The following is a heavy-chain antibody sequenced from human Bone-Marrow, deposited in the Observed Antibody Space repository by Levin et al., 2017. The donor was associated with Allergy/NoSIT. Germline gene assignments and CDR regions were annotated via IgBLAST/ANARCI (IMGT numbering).Heavy chain of an antibody. Sequence: SETLSLTCAVYGGSFSGFYWSWIRQPPGKGLDWIAEINHSGSTNYNPSLKSRVTISGDTSKNQFSLKLSSVTAADTAVYYCARKAAPGHKYWYFDLWGRGTLVTVSS. CDR2: INHSGST. D-gene: IGHD6-13*01. J-gene: IGHJ2*01. V-gene: IGHV4-34*01. CDR3: ARKAAPGHKYWYFDL. CDR1: GGSFSGFY.